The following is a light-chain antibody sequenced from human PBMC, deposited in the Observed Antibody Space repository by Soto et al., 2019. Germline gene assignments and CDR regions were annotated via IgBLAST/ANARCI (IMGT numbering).Light chain of an antibody. V-gene: IGKV3-11*01. CDR3: QQRSDWPWT. Sequence: EIVLTQSPATLSLSPGERATLSCRASQSVSSYLAWYQQKPGRAPRLLMYEASNRATGIPARFSGGGSGTDFTLTISSLEPEDFAVYYCQQRSDWPWTFGQGTKVDI. J-gene: IGKJ1*01. CDR2: EAS. CDR1: QSVSSY.